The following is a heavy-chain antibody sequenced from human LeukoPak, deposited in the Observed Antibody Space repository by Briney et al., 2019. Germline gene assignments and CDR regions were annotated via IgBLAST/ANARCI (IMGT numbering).Heavy chain of an antibody. V-gene: IGHV3-21*01. CDR1: GFTFSSYS. CDR2: ISSSSSYI. J-gene: IGHJ4*02. D-gene: IGHD6-6*01. CDR3: ARWADSGSSGLDY. Sequence: PGGSLRLSCAASGFTFSSYSMNWVRQAPGKGLEWVSSISSSSSYIYYADSVKGRFTISRDNAKNSLYLQMNSLRAEDTAVYYCARWADSGSSGLDYWGQGTLVTVSS.